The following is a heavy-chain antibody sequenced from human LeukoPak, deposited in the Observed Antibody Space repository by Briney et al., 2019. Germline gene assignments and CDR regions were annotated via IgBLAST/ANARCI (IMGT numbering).Heavy chain of an antibody. CDR1: GYTFTSYG. J-gene: IGHJ4*02. V-gene: IGHV1-18*01. CDR2: ISAYNGNT. D-gene: IGHD3-22*01. Sequence: GASVKVSCKASGYTFTSYGISWVRQAPGQGLEWMGWISAYNGNTNYAQKLQGRVTMTTDTSTSTASMELRSLRSDDTAVYYCARGGYYDSSGYYNYWGQGTLVTVSS. CDR3: ARGGYYDSSGYYNY.